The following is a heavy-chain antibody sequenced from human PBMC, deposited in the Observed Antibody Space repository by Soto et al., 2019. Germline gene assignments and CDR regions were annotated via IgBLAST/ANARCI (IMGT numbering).Heavy chain of an antibody. D-gene: IGHD1-26*01. Sequence: PGGSLRLSCAASRFTLSTYGIHWVRQAPGKGLDWVAVISHDGSNTNYADSVKGRFTISRDNSKNTVYLQMNSLRAEDTAVYYCARDLYSRIGRSVSLGSWGHGTLVTVSS. V-gene: IGHV3-30*03. CDR1: RFTLSTYG. CDR2: ISHDGSNT. CDR3: ARDLYSRIGRSVSLGS. J-gene: IGHJ5*01.